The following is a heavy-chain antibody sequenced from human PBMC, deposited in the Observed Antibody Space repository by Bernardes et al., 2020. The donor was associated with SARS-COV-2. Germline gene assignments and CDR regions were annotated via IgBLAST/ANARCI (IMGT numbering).Heavy chain of an antibody. CDR2: ISHNSNTI. V-gene: IGHV3-48*04. D-gene: IGHD1-26*01. J-gene: IGHJ6*02. CDR1: GFTAINYN. Sequence: GGSLRLSCVASGFTAINYNMNWVRQAPGKGLEWISFISHNSNTIHYADSVKGRFTISRDNARNSLSLEMNRLRGEETAVYYCARDSGSGWGTIMDVWGQG. CDR3: ARDSGSGWGTIMDV.